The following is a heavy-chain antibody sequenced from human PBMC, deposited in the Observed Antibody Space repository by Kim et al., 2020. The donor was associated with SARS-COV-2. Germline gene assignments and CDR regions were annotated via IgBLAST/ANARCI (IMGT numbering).Heavy chain of an antibody. CDR2: IYHSGST. J-gene: IGHJ6*02. CDR1: GYSISSGYY. V-gene: IGHV4-38-2*02. Sequence: SETLSLTCTVSGYSISSGYYWGWIRQPPGKGLEWIGSIYHSGSTYYNPSLKSRVTISVDTSKNQFSLKLSSVTAADTAVYYCARDPLVSIHPRGYYYYYGMAVWGQGTTVTVSS. D-gene: IGHD5-18*01. CDR3: ARDPLVSIHPRGYYYYYGMAV.